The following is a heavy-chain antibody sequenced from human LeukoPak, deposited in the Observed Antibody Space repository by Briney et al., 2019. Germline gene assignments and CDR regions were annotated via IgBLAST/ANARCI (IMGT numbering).Heavy chain of an antibody. Sequence: PGRSLRLSCAASGFTFSSYGMHWVRQAPGKGLEWVAVISYDGSNKYYADSVKGRFTISRDNSKNTLFLQMNSLRAEDTAVYYCAKDVKVGYSYGYYYWGQGTLVTVSS. D-gene: IGHD5-18*01. V-gene: IGHV3-30*18. CDR2: ISYDGSNK. J-gene: IGHJ4*02. CDR1: GFTFSSYG. CDR3: AKDVKVGYSYGYYY.